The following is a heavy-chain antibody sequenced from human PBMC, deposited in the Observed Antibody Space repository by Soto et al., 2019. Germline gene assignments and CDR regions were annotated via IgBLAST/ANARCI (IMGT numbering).Heavy chain of an antibody. J-gene: IGHJ4*02. V-gene: IGHV3-7*05. Sequence: EVQLVESGGGLVQPGGSPRLSCAASGFTLSIYWMGWVRQAPGKGLEWVANIKQDGSEKSYVDSVRGRFTISRDNAKKSVYLQMNSLRAEDTAVYYCARENYFDYWGQGTLVIVSS. CDR3: ARENYFDY. CDR2: IKQDGSEK. CDR1: GFTLSIYW.